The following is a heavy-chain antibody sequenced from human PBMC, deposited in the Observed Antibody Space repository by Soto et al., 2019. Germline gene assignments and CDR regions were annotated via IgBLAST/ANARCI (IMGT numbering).Heavy chain of an antibody. CDR2: ISAYNGNP. CDR1: GYTFTSYG. V-gene: IGHV1-18*01. D-gene: IGHD6-19*01. Sequence: ASVKVSCKASGYTFTSYGFSWVRQAPGQGLEWMGWISAYNGNPKYAQKFQGRVTMTTDISTSTAYMELRSLRSDDTAMYYCAGTVVGITRINYYDYYGMDVCGHGTTVTVSS. CDR3: AGTVVGITRINYYDYYGMDV. J-gene: IGHJ6*02.